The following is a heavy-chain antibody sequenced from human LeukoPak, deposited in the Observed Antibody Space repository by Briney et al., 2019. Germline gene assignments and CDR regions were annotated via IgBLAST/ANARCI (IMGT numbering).Heavy chain of an antibody. CDR1: GFTFSSYS. CDR2: ISSSSSTI. V-gene: IGHV3-48*01. Sequence: PGGSLRLSCAASGFTFSSYSMNWVRQAPGKGLEWVSYISSSSSTIYYADSVKGRLTISRDNSKNTLYLQMTSLIADDTAVYYCARLPGGLIIKGSADYFDYWGQGTLVTVSS. J-gene: IGHJ4*02. D-gene: IGHD3-10*01. CDR3: ARLPGGLIIKGSADYFDY.